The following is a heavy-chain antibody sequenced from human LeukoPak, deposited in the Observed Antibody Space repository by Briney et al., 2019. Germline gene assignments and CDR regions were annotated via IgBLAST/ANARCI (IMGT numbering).Heavy chain of an antibody. CDR2: LYHSDSA. V-gene: IGHV4-38-2*01. CDR1: GYSISNGYY. CDR3: ARQHDSYYYYYIDV. Sequence: SETLSLTCAVSGYSISNGYYWVWIRPPPGGGLEWIGSLYHSDSAYYNTSLRSRVSMSVDTSKNQFSLTLSFVTAADTAVYYCARQHDSYYYYYIDVWGSGTTVTVSS. J-gene: IGHJ6*03.